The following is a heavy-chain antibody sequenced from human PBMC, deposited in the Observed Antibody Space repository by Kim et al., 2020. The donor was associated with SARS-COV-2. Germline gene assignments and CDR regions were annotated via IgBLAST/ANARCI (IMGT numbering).Heavy chain of an antibody. CDR3: ARYPRSSLRGFRYYSFG. V-gene: IGHV3-30-3*01. D-gene: IGHD3-10*01. J-gene: IGHJ6*01. Sequence: GGTLRLTCADTGFTFRSCAIHGVRQAPGTGLEWVPVISYDGSNKNYADSVKGRFTISRAKFTNNLYLQLNSLRPGDTALYYCARYPRSSLRGFRYYSFG. CDR1: GFTFRSCA. CDR2: ISYDGSNK.